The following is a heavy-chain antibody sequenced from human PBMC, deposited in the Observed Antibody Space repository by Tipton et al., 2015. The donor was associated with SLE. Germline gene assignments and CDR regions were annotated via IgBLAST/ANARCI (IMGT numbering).Heavy chain of an antibody. V-gene: IGHV3-30*04. CDR1: GFTFSDST. D-gene: IGHD2-21*01. Sequence: SLRLSCAASGFTFSDSTMHWVRPAPGRGLEWVAVISNDGSNTYYADSVKGRFTISRDNSENTLYLQMNSLRAEDTAVYYCARDLLSIVVVIPHYMDVWGKGTTVTVSS. J-gene: IGHJ6*03. CDR3: ARDLLSIVVVIPHYMDV. CDR2: ISNDGSNT.